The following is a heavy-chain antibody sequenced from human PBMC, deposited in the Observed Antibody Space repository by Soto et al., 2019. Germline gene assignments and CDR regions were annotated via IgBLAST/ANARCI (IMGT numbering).Heavy chain of an antibody. CDR3: AREVTGARLVDWYFDL. CDR1: GGSFGSYY. V-gene: IGHV4-34*02. J-gene: IGHJ2*01. Sequence: QVQLQQRGAGLLKPSETLSLTCVVFGGSFGSYYWSWIRQPPGKGLEWIGEINHRGNTNYNPSLKSRVSMSVDTSKNQFSLKLTSVTAADTALYYCAREVTGARLVDWYFDLWGPGTQVTVSS. CDR2: INHRGNT. D-gene: IGHD2-21*02.